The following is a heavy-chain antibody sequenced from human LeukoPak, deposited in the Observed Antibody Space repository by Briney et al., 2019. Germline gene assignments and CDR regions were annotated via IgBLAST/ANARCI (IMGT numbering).Heavy chain of an antibody. CDR2: INPNSGGT. CDR1: GYTFTGYY. Sequence: GASVKVSCKASGYTFTGYYMHWVRQAPGQGLEWMGWINPNSGGTNYAQKFQGRVTMTRDTSISTAYMELSRLRSDDTAVYYCARNKHYYGSGSYYNRYDYWGQGTLVTVSS. J-gene: IGHJ4*02. D-gene: IGHD3-10*01. V-gene: IGHV1-2*02. CDR3: ARNKHYYGSGSYYNRYDY.